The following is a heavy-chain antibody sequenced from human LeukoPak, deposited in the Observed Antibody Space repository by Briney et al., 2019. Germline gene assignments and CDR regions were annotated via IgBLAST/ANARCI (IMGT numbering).Heavy chain of an antibody. V-gene: IGHV3-23*01. CDR2: INAYGGNT. J-gene: IGHJ4*02. Sequence: GGSLRLSCAASGFTFNTYAMTWVRQAPGKGLEGASSINAYGGNTYYVDSVKGRVTISIDNSKNTLYLQLHSLRVEDTAVYYCARILSGFGSDYWGQGTLVTVSS. CDR3: ARILSGFGSDY. CDR1: GFTFNTYA. D-gene: IGHD2/OR15-2a*01.